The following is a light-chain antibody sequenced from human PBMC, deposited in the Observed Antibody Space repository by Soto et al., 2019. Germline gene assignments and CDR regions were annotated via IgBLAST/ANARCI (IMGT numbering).Light chain of an antibody. J-gene: IGLJ1*01. CDR2: GNT. CDR1: SSNLGSGYD. Sequence: QLVLTQPPSVSGAPGQRVTISCTGRSSNLGSGYDVQWYQQLPGAAPKLLIYGNTNRPSGVPDRFSGSKSGTSASLAISGLQAEDEAEYFCQSYDNMVSPYNYVFGTGTKLTVL. CDR3: QSYDNMVSPYNYV. V-gene: IGLV1-40*01.